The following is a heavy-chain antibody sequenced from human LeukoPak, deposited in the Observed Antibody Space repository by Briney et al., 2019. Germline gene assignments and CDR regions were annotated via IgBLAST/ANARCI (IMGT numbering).Heavy chain of an antibody. CDR2: ISGSGGST. D-gene: IGHD3-22*01. CDR1: GFTFSGYA. CDR3: AKDYYDSSGYLRGAMGAFDI. V-gene: IGHV3-23*01. Sequence: GGSLRLSCAASGFTFSGYAMSWVRQAPGKGLEWVSAISGSGGSTYYADSVKGRFTISRDNSKNTLYLQMNSLRAEDTAVYYCAKDYYDSSGYLRGAMGAFDIWGQGTMVTVSS. J-gene: IGHJ3*02.